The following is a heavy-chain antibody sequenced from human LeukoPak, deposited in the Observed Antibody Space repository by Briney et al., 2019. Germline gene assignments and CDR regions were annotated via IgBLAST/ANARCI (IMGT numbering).Heavy chain of an antibody. J-gene: IGHJ6*02. Sequence: PSQTLSLTCTVSGGSISSGGYYRSWIRQHPGKGLEWIGYIYYSGSTYYNPSLKSRVTISVDTSKNQFSLKLSSVTAADTAVYYCARGNYGSGSYSGWYYYYGMDVWGQGTTVTVSS. V-gene: IGHV4-31*03. CDR3: ARGNYGSGSYSGWYYYYGMDV. CDR1: GGSISSGGYY. CDR2: IYYSGST. D-gene: IGHD3-10*01.